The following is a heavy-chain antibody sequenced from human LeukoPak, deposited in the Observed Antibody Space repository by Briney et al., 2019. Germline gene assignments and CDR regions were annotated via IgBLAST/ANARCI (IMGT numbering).Heavy chain of an antibody. CDR1: GFTVSSYS. J-gene: IGHJ4*02. V-gene: IGHV3-21*01. CDR3: ARDLYLYYDSSGYYYVGRYFDY. D-gene: IGHD3-22*01. Sequence: GGSLRLSCAASGFTVSSYSMNWVRQAPGKGLEWVSSISSSSSYIYYADSVKGRFTISRDNAKNSLYLQMNSLRAEDTAVYYCARDLYLYYDSSGYYYVGRYFDYWGQGTLVTVSS. CDR2: ISSSSSYI.